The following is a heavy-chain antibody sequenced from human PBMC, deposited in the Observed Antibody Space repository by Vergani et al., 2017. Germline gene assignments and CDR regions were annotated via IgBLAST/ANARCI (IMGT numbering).Heavy chain of an antibody. CDR2: INHSGST. D-gene: IGHD6-19*01. Sequence: QVQLQQWGAGLLKPSETLSLTCAVYGGSFSGYYWSWIRQPPGKGLEWIGEINHSGSTNYNPSLKSRVTISVATSKNQFSLKLSSVTAADTAVYYCASRASIAVAGSGVGYWGQGTLVTVSS. V-gene: IGHV4-34*01. CDR1: GGSFSGYY. J-gene: IGHJ4*02. CDR3: ASRASIAVAGSGVGY.